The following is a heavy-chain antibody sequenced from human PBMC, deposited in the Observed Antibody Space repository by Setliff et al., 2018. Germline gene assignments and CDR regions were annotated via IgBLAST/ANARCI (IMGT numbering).Heavy chain of an antibody. CDR1: GYSISSGYI. D-gene: IGHD2-21*01. J-gene: IGHJ4*02. V-gene: IGHV4-38-2*02. CDR3: ARDLGHGGEKFLLDY. Sequence: PSETLSLTCTVSGYSISSGYIWGWIRQPPGKGLEWVGNIGHTGSINYNPSLKSRLTISRDTSKNQVSLKLNSVTATDTAVYYCARDLGHGGEKFLLDYWGQGALVTVSS. CDR2: IGHTGSI.